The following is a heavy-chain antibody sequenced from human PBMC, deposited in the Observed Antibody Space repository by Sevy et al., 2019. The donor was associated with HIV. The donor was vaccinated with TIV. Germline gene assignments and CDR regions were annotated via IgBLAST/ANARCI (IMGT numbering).Heavy chain of an antibody. J-gene: IGHJ5*02. CDR1: GYTFTGYY. V-gene: IGHV1-2*06. Sequence: ASVKVSCKASGYTFTGYYMHWVRQAPGQGLEWMGRINPNSGGTNYAQKFQGRVTLTRDTSISTAYVELSRLRSDDTAVYYCARGPGTYTIFGVVIIRGGSNWFDPWGQGTLVTVSS. CDR3: ARGPGTYTIFGVVIIRGGSNWFDP. D-gene: IGHD3-3*01. CDR2: INPNSGGT.